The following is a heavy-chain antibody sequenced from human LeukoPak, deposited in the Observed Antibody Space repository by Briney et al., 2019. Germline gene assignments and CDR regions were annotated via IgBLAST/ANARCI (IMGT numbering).Heavy chain of an antibody. D-gene: IGHD3-10*01. J-gene: IGHJ6*03. CDR1: GGSISSSSYY. Sequence: PSETLSLTCTVSGGSISSSSYYWGWIRQPPWKGLEGIGSIYYSGSTNYNPSLKSRVTISVDTAKNQFSLKLSSVTAADTAVYYCARHPSDTLPFNYMDVWGKGTTVTISS. CDR2: IYYSGST. CDR3: ARHPSDTLPFNYMDV. V-gene: IGHV4-39*01.